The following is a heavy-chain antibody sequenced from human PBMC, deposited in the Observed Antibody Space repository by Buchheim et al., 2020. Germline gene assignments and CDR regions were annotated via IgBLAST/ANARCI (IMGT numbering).Heavy chain of an antibody. CDR3: ARGGSSWPDFDY. CDR2: ISSRSSIK. V-gene: IGHV3-11*06. Sequence: QVQLVESGGGLVKPGGSLRLSCAASGFTFSDYYMSWIRQAPGKGLEWVSYISSRSSIKDYPHSVKGRFTISRDDAKNSLYLQMNSLRDEDTAVYYCARGGSSWPDFDYWGQGIL. CDR1: GFTFSDYY. J-gene: IGHJ4*02. D-gene: IGHD2-15*01.